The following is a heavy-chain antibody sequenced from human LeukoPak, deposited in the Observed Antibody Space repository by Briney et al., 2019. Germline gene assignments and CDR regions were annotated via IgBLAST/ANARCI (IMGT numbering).Heavy chain of an antibody. J-gene: IGHJ1*01. CDR1: GGSISSGGYY. CDR2: IYHSGST. Sequence: SQTLSLTCTVSGGSISSGGYYWSWIRQPPGKGLEWIGYIYHSGSTYYNPFLKSRVTISVDRSKNQFSLKLSSVTAADTAVYYCAREGDLGCCSSTSCSDQHWGQGTLVTVSS. D-gene: IGHD2-2*01. CDR3: AREGDLGCCSSTSCSDQH. V-gene: IGHV4-30-2*01.